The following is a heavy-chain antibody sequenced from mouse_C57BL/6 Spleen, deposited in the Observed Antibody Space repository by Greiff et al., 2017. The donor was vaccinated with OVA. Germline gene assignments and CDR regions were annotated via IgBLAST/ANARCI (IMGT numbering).Heavy chain of an antibody. Sequence: VQGVESGPGLVAPSQSLSITCTVSGFSLTSYAISWVRQPPGKGLEWLGVIWTGGGTNYNSALKSRLSISKDNSKSQVFLKMNSLQTDDTARYYCARNSYGSSYEYFDVWGTGTTVTVSS. V-gene: IGHV2-9-1*01. CDR3: ARNSYGSSYEYFDV. D-gene: IGHD1-1*01. CDR2: IWTGGGT. J-gene: IGHJ1*03. CDR1: GFSLTSYA.